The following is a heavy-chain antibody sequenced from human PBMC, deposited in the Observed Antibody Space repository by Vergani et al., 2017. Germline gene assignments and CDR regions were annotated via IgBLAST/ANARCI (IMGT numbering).Heavy chain of an antibody. V-gene: IGHV3-21*01. CDR1: GFTFSSYS. D-gene: IGHD2-21*01. CDR2: ISSSSSYI. CDR3: ARVSSGRVNYFDY. J-gene: IGHJ4*02. Sequence: EVQLVESGGGLVKPGGSLRLSCAASGFTFSSYSMNWVRQAPGKGLEWVSSISSSSSYISYADSVKGRFTISRDNAKNSLYLQMNSLRAEDTAVYYCARVSSGRVNYFDYWGQGTLVTVSS.